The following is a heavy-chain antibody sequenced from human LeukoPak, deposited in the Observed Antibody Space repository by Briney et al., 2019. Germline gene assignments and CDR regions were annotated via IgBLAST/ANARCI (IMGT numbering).Heavy chain of an antibody. J-gene: IGHJ1*01. CDR2: INHSGST. Sequence: SETLSLTCAVYGGSFSGYYWSWIRQPPGKGLEWIGEINHSGSTNYNPSLKSRVTISVDTSKNQFSLKLSSVTAADTAMYYCARLPSRSGSYKSEYFQHWGQGTLVTVSS. D-gene: IGHD3-10*01. V-gene: IGHV4-34*01. CDR1: GGSFSGYY. CDR3: ARLPSRSGSYKSEYFQH.